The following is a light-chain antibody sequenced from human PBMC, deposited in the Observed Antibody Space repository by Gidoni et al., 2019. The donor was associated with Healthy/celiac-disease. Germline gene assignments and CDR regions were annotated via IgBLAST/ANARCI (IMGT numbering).Light chain of an antibody. J-gene: IGKJ1*01. CDR1: QSISSY. CDR3: QQSYSTSWT. Sequence: DIQLTPSPSSLSASVGDRVTITCRASQSISSYLNWYQQKPGKAHKLLIYAASRLQSGVPSRFSGSGSGTDFTLTISRLQPEDFATYYCQQSYSTSWTFGQGTKVEIK. V-gene: IGKV1-39*01. CDR2: AAS.